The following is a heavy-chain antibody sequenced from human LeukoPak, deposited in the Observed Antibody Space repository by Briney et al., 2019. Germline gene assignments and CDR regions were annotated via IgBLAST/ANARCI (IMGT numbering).Heavy chain of an antibody. CDR2: IYYSGST. V-gene: IGHV4-39*07. D-gene: IGHD6-13*01. CDR1: GGSISSSSYY. CDR3: ASSTQLSSSWAFGMDV. J-gene: IGHJ6*02. Sequence: SETLSLTCTVSGGSISSSSYYWGWIRQPPGTGLEWIGSIYYSGSTYYNPSLKSRVTISVDTSKNQFSLKLSSVTAADTAVYYCASSTQLSSSWAFGMDVWGQGTMVTVSS.